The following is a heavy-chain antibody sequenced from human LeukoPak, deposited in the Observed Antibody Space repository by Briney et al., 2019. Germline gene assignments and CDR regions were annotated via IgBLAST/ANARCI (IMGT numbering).Heavy chain of an antibody. CDR2: IYYTEST. Sequence: PSETLSLTCTVSGGSISSSSYYWSWIRQSPGKGLDWIGYIYYTESTDYNPSLKSRVTISVDTSKNQFSLKLSSVTAADTAVYYCASRCHRSIAVAGTRWTRWVSWGQGTLVTVSS. CDR3: ASRCHRSIAVAGTRWTRWVS. V-gene: IGHV4-61*05. CDR1: GGSISSSSYY. D-gene: IGHD6-19*01. J-gene: IGHJ5*02.